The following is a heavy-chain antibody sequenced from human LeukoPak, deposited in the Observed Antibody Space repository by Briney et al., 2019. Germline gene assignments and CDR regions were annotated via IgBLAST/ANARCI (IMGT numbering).Heavy chain of an antibody. CDR2: INPSGGST. D-gene: IGHD6-13*01. V-gene: IGHV1-46*01. CDR3: AKSSSWYGGDNWFDP. Sequence: ASVKVSCKASGYTFTSYYMHWVRQAPGQGLEWMGIINPSGGSTSYAQKFQGRVTMTRDTSTSTVYMELSSLRSEDTAVYYCAKSSSWYGGDNWFDPWGQGTLVTVSS. J-gene: IGHJ5*02. CDR1: GYTFTSYY.